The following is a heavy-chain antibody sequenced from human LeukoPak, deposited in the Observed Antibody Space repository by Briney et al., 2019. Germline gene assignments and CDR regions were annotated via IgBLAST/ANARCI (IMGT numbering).Heavy chain of an antibody. J-gene: IGHJ3*02. Sequence: GGSLRLSCAASGFTVSSNYMSWVRQAPGKGLEWVSVIYSGGSTYYADSVKGRFTISRDNSKNTLYLQMNSLRAEDTAVYYCAKDPHTAMAAAFDIWGQGTMVTVSS. CDR3: AKDPHTAMAAAFDI. CDR2: IYSGGST. D-gene: IGHD5-18*01. V-gene: IGHV3-53*01. CDR1: GFTVSSNY.